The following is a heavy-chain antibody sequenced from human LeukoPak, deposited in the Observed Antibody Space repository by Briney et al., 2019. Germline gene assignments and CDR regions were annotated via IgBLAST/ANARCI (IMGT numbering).Heavy chain of an antibody. V-gene: IGHV5-51*01. D-gene: IGHD3-9*01. CDR1: GSNFTSYW. Sequence: GXSLQISCQGSGSNFTSYWIAWVRQLPGKGLEWMGIIYPADSDTRYSPSFQGQVTISADKSISTAYLQWSSLKASDTAMYYCARHSDWRFDYWGQGTLVTVSS. CDR3: ARHSDWRFDY. J-gene: IGHJ4*02. CDR2: IYPADSDT.